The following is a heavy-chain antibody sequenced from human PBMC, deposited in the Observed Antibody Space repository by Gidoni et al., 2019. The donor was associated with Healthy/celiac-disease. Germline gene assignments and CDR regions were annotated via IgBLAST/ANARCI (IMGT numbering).Heavy chain of an antibody. D-gene: IGHD2-8*01. CDR1: GYTFTRSD. V-gene: IGHV1-8*01. CDR3: ARRPTRYYRGPDPSYYYYDGMDV. CDR2: MNPNRGNT. Sequence: QVQLVQSGAEVKKPGASVKVSCKASGYTFTRSDINWVPQATGQGLAWMGWMNPNRGNTGYAQKFQDRVTMTRNTSISTADMELSSLRSEDTAVYYCARRPTRYYRGPDPSYYYYDGMDVWGQGTTVTVSS. J-gene: IGHJ6*02.